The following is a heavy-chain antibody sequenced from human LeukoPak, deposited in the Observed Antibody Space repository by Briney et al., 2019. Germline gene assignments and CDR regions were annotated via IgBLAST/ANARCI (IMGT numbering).Heavy chain of an antibody. J-gene: IGHJ4*02. D-gene: IGHD5-18*01. CDR1: GFSLSTSGVG. CDR3: AHYDTAMVIWNYFDY. V-gene: IGHV2-5*02. CDR2: IYWDDDK. Sequence: SGPTLVNPTQTLTLTCTFSGFSLSTSGVGVGWIRQPPVKALEWLALIYWDDDKRYSPSLKSRLTITKDTSKNQVVLTMTNMDPVDTATYYCAHYDTAMVIWNYFDYWGQGTLVTVSS.